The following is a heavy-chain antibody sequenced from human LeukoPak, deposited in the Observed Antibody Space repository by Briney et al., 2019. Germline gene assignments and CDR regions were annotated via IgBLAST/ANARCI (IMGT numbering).Heavy chain of an antibody. V-gene: IGHV3-20*04. CDR2: INWNGGST. CDR1: GFTFDDYG. J-gene: IGHJ4*02. D-gene: IGHD3-16*02. CDR3: ARVRGSLLTPCIDY. Sequence: GGSLRLSCAASGFTFDDYGMSWVRQAPGKGLEWVSGINWNGGSTGYADSVKGRFTISRDNAKNSLYLQMNSLRAEDTALYYCARVRGSLLTPCIDYWSQGTLVTVSS.